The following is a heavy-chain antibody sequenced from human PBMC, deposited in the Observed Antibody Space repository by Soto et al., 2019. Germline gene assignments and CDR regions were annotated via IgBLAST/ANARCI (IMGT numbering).Heavy chain of an antibody. J-gene: IGHJ4*02. CDR3: ARGRYGDY. D-gene: IGHD4-17*01. V-gene: IGHV1-18*01. Sequence: QVPLVQSGAEVKKPGASVKVSCKASGYTFTTYGISWVRQAPGQGLEWVGWISAYSGNTKYAQKLQGRVTVTTDTSTSTAYMEVRSLRSDATAVYYCARGRYGDYWGQGTLVTTSS. CDR2: ISAYSGNT. CDR1: GYTFTTYG.